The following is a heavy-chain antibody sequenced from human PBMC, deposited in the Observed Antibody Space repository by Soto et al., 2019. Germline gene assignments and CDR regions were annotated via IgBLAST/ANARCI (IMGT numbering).Heavy chain of an antibody. CDR3: ARDPAYCGGDCYYFDY. Sequence: QVQLVESGGGVVQPGRSLRLSCAASGFTFSGYGIHWVRQAPGKGLEWVAVISHDGNNKYYADSVKGRFTISRDNSKNTLYLQMNSLRAEDTAVYYCARDPAYCGGDCYYFDYWGQGPLLTVSS. CDR1: GFTFSGYG. D-gene: IGHD2-21*02. J-gene: IGHJ4*02. V-gene: IGHV3-30*03. CDR2: ISHDGNNK.